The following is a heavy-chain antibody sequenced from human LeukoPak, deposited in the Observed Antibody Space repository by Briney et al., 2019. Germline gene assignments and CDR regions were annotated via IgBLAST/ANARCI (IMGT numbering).Heavy chain of an antibody. V-gene: IGHV4-39*07. J-gene: IGHJ4*02. Sequence: SETLSLTCTVSGGSISSSSYYWGWIRQPPGKGLEWIGSIYYSGSTYYNPSLKSRVTISVDTSKNQFSLKLSSVTAADTAVYYCAREGEEWELLGNYFDYWGQGTLVTVSS. CDR3: AREGEEWELLGNYFDY. CDR2: IYYSGST. CDR1: GGSISSSSYY. D-gene: IGHD1-26*01.